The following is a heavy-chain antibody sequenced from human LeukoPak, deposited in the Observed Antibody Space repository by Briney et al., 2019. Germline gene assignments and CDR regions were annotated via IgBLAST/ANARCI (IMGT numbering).Heavy chain of an antibody. Sequence: GGSLRLSCAASGFXFTTYAITWVRQAPGMGLEWVSSISDSGGGTSYADSVKGRFTISRDNSKNTLYLQMNILRADDTSVYYCAKGGISTAGLASWGQGTLVTVSS. CDR2: ISDSGGGT. CDR3: AKGGISTAGLAS. V-gene: IGHV3-23*01. D-gene: IGHD6-13*01. CDR1: GFXFTTYA. J-gene: IGHJ5*02.